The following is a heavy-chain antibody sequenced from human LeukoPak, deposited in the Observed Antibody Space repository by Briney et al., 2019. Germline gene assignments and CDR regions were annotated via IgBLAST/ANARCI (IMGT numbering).Heavy chain of an antibody. J-gene: IGHJ4*02. CDR1: GYTFTSYG. D-gene: IGHD2-8*01. V-gene: IGHV1-18*01. CDR2: ISAYNGNT. Sequence: ASVEVSCKASGYTFTSYGISWVRQAPGQGLEWMGWISAYNGNTNYAQKLQGRVTMTTDTSTSTAYMELRSLRSDDTAVYYCARPASRYCTNGVCSGFDYWGQGTLVTVSS. CDR3: ARPASRYCTNGVCSGFDY.